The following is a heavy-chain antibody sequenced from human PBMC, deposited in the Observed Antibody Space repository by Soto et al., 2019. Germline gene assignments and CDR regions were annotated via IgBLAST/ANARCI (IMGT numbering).Heavy chain of an antibody. CDR2: IYYSGST. J-gene: IGHJ4*02. D-gene: IGHD6-13*01. Sequence: SETLSLTCTVSGGSISSSSYYWGWIRQPPGKGLEWIGSIYYSGSTYYNPSLKSRVTISVDTSKNQFSLKLSSVTAADTAVYYGARQDFQQLVDFDYWGQGTLVTVSS. CDR3: ARQDFQQLVDFDY. V-gene: IGHV4-39*01. CDR1: GGSISSSSYY.